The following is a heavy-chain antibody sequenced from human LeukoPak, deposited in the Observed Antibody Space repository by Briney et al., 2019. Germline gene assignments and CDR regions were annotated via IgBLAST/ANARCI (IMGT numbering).Heavy chain of an antibody. CDR1: GYSISSGYY. CDR3: ARDSVAAVGTGYYYYGMDV. D-gene: IGHD6-13*01. J-gene: IGHJ6*02. CDR2: IYHSGST. Sequence: SETLSLTCTVSGYSISSGYYWGWIRQPPGKGLEWIGSIYHSGSTYYNPSLKSRVTISVDTSKNQFSLKLSSVTAADTAVYYCARDSVAAVGTGYYYYGMDVWGQGTTVTVSS. V-gene: IGHV4-38-2*02.